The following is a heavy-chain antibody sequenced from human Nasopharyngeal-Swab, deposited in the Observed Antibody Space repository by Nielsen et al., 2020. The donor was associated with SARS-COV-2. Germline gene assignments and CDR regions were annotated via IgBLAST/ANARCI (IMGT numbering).Heavy chain of an antibody. Sequence: SVKVSCKASGYTFTSYAVKWVRQARGQGLEWMGRIVVSSGNTNYAQKFQERVTITRDKSTSTAYMELSSLRSEDTAVYYRAGGYCSGGSCYPPEGYWGQGTLVTVSS. CDR3: AGGYCSGGSCYPPEGY. D-gene: IGHD2-15*01. CDR2: IVVSSGNT. CDR1: GYTFTSYA. V-gene: IGHV1-58*01. J-gene: IGHJ4*02.